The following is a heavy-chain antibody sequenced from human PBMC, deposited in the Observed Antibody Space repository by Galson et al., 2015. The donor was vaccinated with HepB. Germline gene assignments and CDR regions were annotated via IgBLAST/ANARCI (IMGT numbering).Heavy chain of an antibody. CDR3: ARAVGPYDSSGYYVDY. Sequence: SVKVSCKASGYTFTGYYMHWVRQAPGQGLEWMGWINPNSGGTNYAQKFQGRVTMTRDTSISTAYMELSRLRSDDTAVYYCARAVGPYDSSGYYVDYWGQGTLVTVSS. J-gene: IGHJ4*02. CDR1: GYTFTGYY. D-gene: IGHD3-22*01. V-gene: IGHV1-2*02. CDR2: INPNSGGT.